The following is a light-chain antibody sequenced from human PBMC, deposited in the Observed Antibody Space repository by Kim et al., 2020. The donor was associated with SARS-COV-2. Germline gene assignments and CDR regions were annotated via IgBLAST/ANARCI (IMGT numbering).Light chain of an antibody. CDR3: SSYAGSNSAV. CDR2: EVS. Sequence: GQSVTISCTGTSSDVGGYNYVSWYQRNPGKAPKLMIYEVSKRPSGVPDRFSGSKSGNTASLTVSGLQAEDVADYYCSSYAGSNSAVFGTGTKVTVL. V-gene: IGLV2-8*01. CDR1: SSDVGGYNY. J-gene: IGLJ1*01.